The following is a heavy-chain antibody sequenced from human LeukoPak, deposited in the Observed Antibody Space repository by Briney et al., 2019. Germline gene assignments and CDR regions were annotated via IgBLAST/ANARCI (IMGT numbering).Heavy chain of an antibody. V-gene: IGHV4-31*03. Sequence: SETLSLTCTVSGGSISSGAYYWSWIRQHQGKGLEWFGYSYYSGSTYYNPSLKSRITISVDTSKNQFSLKRSSVTGADTAVYYCAREFAERLGYCSGGSCPRCFDLWGRGTLVSVSS. CDR2: SYYSGST. CDR3: AREFAERLGYCSGGSCPRCFDL. CDR1: GGSISSGAYY. J-gene: IGHJ2*01. D-gene: IGHD2-15*01.